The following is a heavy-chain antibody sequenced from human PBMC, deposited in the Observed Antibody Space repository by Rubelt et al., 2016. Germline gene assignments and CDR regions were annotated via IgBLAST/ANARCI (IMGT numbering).Heavy chain of an antibody. CDR1: GYSIRRGYY. J-gene: IGHJ6*02. Sequence: QVHLQQSGPGLVKPSETLSLTCNVSGYSIRRGYYWGWIRQPPGKGLDWIGYVSYTGRTYYNPSLKSRVTISVDTSKNQFSRKLSCMTAEDTAVYYFARGWGSGSSPYYYGLDVWGQGTTVTVSS. CDR2: VSYTGRT. V-gene: IGHV4-28*03. CDR3: ARGWGSGSSPYYYGLDV. D-gene: IGHD3-10*01.